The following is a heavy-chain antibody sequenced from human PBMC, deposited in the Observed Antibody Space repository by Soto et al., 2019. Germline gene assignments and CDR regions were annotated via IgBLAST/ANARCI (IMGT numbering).Heavy chain of an antibody. CDR2: ISGSGGST. CDR3: AKAKDVGPIAVAGTWDY. Sequence: GGSLRLSCAASGFTFSSYAMSWVRQAPGKGLEWVSAISGSGGSTYYADSVKGRFTISRDNSKNTLYLQMNSLRAEDTAVYYCAKAKDVGPIAVAGTWDYWGQGTLVTVSS. J-gene: IGHJ4*02. CDR1: GFTFSSYA. V-gene: IGHV3-23*01. D-gene: IGHD6-19*01.